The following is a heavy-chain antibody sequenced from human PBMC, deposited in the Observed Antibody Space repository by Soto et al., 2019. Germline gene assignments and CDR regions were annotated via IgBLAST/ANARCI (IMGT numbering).Heavy chain of an antibody. Sequence: SETLALTCTVSGGSIKSSSYYWGWIRQPPGKGLEWIGSIYYSGSTYYNPSLKSRVTISVDTSENQFSLKLSSVTAADTAVYYCAALAVDILTGYLPIPDYWGQGTLVTVSS. D-gene: IGHD3-9*01. V-gene: IGHV4-39*01. CDR2: IYYSGST. J-gene: IGHJ4*02. CDR1: GGSIKSSSYY. CDR3: AALAVDILTGYLPIPDY.